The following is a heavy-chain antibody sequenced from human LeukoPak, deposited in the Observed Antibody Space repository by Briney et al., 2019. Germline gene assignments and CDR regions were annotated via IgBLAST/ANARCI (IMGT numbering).Heavy chain of an antibody. J-gene: IGHJ6*03. CDR1: GGSISSYY. Sequence: PSETLSLTCTVSGGSISSYYWSWIRQPAGKGLEWIGRIYTSGSTNYNPSLKSRVTMSVDTSKNQFSLKLSSVTAADTAVYYCARDLDIVVVPAAENYYYYYMDVWGKGTTVTVSS. CDR3: ARDLDIVVVPAAENYYYYYMDV. D-gene: IGHD2-2*03. CDR2: IYTSGST. V-gene: IGHV4-4*07.